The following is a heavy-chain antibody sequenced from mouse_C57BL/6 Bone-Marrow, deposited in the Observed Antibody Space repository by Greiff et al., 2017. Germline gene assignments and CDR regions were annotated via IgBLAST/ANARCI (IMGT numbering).Heavy chain of an antibody. Sequence: VQLQQSGAELAKPGASVKLSCKASGYTFTSYWMHWVKQRPGQGLEWIGYINPSSGYTKYNQKFKDKATLTADNSSSTAYMQLSSLTSEDSAVYYWATKPPYYYGSSDVDAMDYWGQGTSVTVSS. CDR3: ATKPPYYYGSSDVDAMDY. V-gene: IGHV1-7*01. CDR1: GYTFTSYW. D-gene: IGHD1-1*01. CDR2: INPSSGYT. J-gene: IGHJ4*01.